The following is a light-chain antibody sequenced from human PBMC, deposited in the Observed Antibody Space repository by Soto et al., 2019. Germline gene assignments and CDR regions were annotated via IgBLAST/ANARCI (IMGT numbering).Light chain of an antibody. J-gene: IGKJ1*01. CDR1: QSVGTN. Sequence: ERVMTQSPVTLSVSPGESVTLSCRASQSVGTNLAWYQQKPGQAPSLLIYGVSTRATGIPTRFSGSGSGRQFTLTISSLQSEDFAVYYCQQYNNWTQTFGQGTKVEIK. CDR2: GVS. CDR3: QQYNNWTQT. V-gene: IGKV3-15*01.